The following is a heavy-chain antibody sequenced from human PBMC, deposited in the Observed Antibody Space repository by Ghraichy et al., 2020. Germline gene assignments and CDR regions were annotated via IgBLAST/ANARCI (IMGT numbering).Heavy chain of an antibody. CDR1: GFTFSNAW. Sequence: GGSLRLSCAASGFTFSNAWMSWVRQAPGKGLEWVGRIKSKTDGGTTDYAAPVKGRFTISRDDSKNTLYLQMNSLKTEDTAVYYCTTARDVVRAKYNYYVMDVWGQGTTVTVSS. V-gene: IGHV3-15*01. CDR3: TTARDVVRAKYNYYVMDV. CDR2: IKSKTDGGTT. J-gene: IGHJ6*02. D-gene: IGHD1-26*01.